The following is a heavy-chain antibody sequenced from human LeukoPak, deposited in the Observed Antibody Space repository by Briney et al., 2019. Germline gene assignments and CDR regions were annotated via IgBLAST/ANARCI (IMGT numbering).Heavy chain of an antibody. CDR1: GYTFISYH. CDR2: ISAYNGNT. J-gene: IGHJ4*02. Sequence: ASVKVSCKASGYTFISYHVHWVRQAPGQGLEWMGWISAYNGNTNYAQKLQGRVTMTTDTSTSTAYMELRSLRSDDTAVYYCARLGGWPYYFDYWGQGTLVTVSS. V-gene: IGHV1-18*04. D-gene: IGHD6-19*01. CDR3: ARLGGWPYYFDY.